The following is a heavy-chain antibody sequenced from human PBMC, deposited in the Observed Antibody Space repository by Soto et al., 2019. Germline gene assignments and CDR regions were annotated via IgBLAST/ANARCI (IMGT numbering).Heavy chain of an antibody. CDR3: ARGLLAYFGMDV. CDR2: ISAHNGNK. CDR1: CYSFTNYD. Sequence: QLVQSGAEVKKPGASVKVSCKASCYSFTNYDISWVRQAPGQGLEWMAWISAHNGNKHYAEKFQGRVSTTTDTSTSTAYMEVRTLKTDDTAVYYCARGLLAYFGMDVWGQGTTVTVS. J-gene: IGHJ6*02. D-gene: IGHD1-26*01. V-gene: IGHV1-18*01.